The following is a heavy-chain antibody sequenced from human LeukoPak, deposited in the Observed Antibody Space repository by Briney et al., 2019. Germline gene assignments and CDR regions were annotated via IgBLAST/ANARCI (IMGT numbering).Heavy chain of an antibody. CDR3: AKSNRPTDLWFEETNQFYYYGMDV. V-gene: IGHV3-23*01. Sequence: GGSLRLSCAASGFTFSSYVMHWVRQAPGKGLEWVSDISGSGGSTHYADSVKGRFTISRDNPKRTLYLQMNSLGVDDTAEYYCAKSNRPTDLWFEETNQFYYYGMDVWGQGTTVTVSS. D-gene: IGHD3-10*01. CDR2: ISGSGGST. CDR1: GFTFSSYV. J-gene: IGHJ6*02.